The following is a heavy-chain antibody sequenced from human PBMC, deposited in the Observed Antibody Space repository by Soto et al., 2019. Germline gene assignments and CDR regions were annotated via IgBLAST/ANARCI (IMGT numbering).Heavy chain of an antibody. CDR3: AKGEVRGIIPSYFDY. J-gene: IGHJ4*02. D-gene: IGHD3-10*01. Sequence: GGSLRLSCAGSGFTFRWFGMNWVRQAPGKGLEWVARISNDGSNEYYVDSVNGRFTISRDNSKNTLYLQMDSLRAEDTAVYYCAKGEVRGIIPSYFDYWGQGTLVTVSS. V-gene: IGHV3-30*18. CDR1: GFTFRWFG. CDR2: ISNDGSNE.